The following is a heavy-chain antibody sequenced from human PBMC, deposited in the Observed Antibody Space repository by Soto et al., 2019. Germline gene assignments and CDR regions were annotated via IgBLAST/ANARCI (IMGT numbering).Heavy chain of an antibody. Sequence: QVQVVQSGAEVKKPGASVKVSCKASGYTFTTYYIHWVRQAPGQGLEWMGVINPSGGSINYAQKFQRRVTMARDTSTSAVYMELSSLRSEDTAVYYCSRDRGRGGSYYIYFYGMDVWGKGTTVTVSS. D-gene: IGHD1-26*01. CDR2: INPSGGSI. J-gene: IGHJ6*04. CDR1: GYTFTTYY. V-gene: IGHV1-46*01. CDR3: SRDRGRGGSYYIYFYGMDV.